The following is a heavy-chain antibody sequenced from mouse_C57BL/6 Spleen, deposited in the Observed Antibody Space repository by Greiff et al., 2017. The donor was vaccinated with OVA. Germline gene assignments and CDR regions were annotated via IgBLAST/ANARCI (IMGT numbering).Heavy chain of an antibody. J-gene: IGHJ4*01. CDR1: GFTFSSYA. CDR2: ISSGGDYI. D-gene: IGHD2-3*01. CDR3: ARDRIYDGYYGDAMEY. Sequence: EVMLVESGEGLVKPGGSLKLSCAASGFTFSSYAVSWVRQTPEKRLEWVAYISSGGDYIYYADTVTGRFTISRDNARNTLYLRMSSLKSEDTAMYYCARDRIYDGYYGDAMEYWGQGTSVTVAS. V-gene: IGHV5S21*01.